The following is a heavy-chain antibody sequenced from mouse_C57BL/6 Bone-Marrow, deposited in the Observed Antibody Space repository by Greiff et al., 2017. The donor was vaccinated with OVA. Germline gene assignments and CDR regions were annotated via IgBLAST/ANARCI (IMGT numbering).Heavy chain of an antibody. CDR3: ARDGRLRLRFAY. V-gene: IGHV1-82*01. J-gene: IGHJ3*01. D-gene: IGHD2-4*01. CDR2: IYPGDGDT. CDR1: GYAFSSSW. Sequence: QVQLKESGPELVKPGASVKISCKASGYAFSSSWMNWVKQRPGTGLEWIGRIYPGDGDTNYNGKFKGKATLTADKSSSTAYMQLSSLTSEDSAVYFCARDGRLRLRFAYWGQGTLVTVSA.